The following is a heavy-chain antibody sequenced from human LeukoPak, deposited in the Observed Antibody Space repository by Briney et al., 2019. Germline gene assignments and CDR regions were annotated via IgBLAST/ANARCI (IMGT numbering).Heavy chain of an antibody. V-gene: IGHV3-33*01. CDR1: GFTFSSYG. CDR3: AAGQNFGDY. CDR2: IWYDGSNK. D-gene: IGHD3-10*01. Sequence: GGSLRLSCAASGFTFSSYGMHWVRQAPGKGLEWVAVIWYDGSNKYYAGSVKGRFSISRDNSKNTLFLQMNSLRAEDTAVYYCAAGQNFGDYWGQGTLVTVSS. J-gene: IGHJ4*02.